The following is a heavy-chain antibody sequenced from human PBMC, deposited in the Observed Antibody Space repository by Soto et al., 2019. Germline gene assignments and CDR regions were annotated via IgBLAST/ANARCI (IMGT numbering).Heavy chain of an antibody. CDR3: ATGSDLGSRWYVRGTYNCDD. CDR1: GFTCDDYA. V-gene: IGHV3-9*01. D-gene: IGHD6-13*01. CDR2: ISWNSANI. J-gene: IGHJ4*02. Sequence: VQLVESGGGLVQPGRSLRLSCTASGFTCDDYAMNWVRQAPGKGLEWVSSISWNSANIGYADSVRGRFTISTANAKKSREQRMTRLRPEDTPLYSCATGSDLGSRWYVRGTYNCDDWGQETLVTVSS.